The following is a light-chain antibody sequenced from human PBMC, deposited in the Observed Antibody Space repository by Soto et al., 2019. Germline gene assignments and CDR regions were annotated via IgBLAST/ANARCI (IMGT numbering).Light chain of an antibody. V-gene: IGKV3-20*01. J-gene: IGKJ2*01. CDR1: QSVSINS. CDR3: QQYSSSWYT. CDR2: GAS. Sequence: EVVLTQSPDTLPLSPGERATLSCRASQSVSINSLVWYQQKPGQAPRLLIYGASNRATGIPDRFSASGSGTDFTLTISRLEPXXXAMYYCQQYSSSWYTFGQGTKVEVK.